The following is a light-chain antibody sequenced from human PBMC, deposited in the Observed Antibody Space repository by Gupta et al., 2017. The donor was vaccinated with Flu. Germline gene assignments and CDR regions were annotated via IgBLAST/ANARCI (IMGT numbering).Light chain of an antibody. CDR1: QSISSW. Sequence: DIQMTQSPSTLSASVGDRVTITCRASQSISSWLAWHQQKPGKAPKVLIYRATSVERGVPSSFSGSGEGKEFTLTSSRRQHEDFANYYCQQDNTYWTFGQGTKVEIK. CDR3: QQDNTYWT. V-gene: IGKV1-5*03. J-gene: IGKJ1*01. CDR2: RAT.